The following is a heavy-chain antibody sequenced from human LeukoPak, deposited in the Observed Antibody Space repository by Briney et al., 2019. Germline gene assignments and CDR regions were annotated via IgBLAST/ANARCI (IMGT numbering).Heavy chain of an antibody. CDR2: IYYSGST. CDR3: AGQYSSSWYSNWFDP. J-gene: IGHJ5*02. Sequence: SETLSLTCTVSGGSISSYYWSWIRQPPGEGLEWIGDIYYSGSTNYNPSLKSRVTISVDTSKNQFSLKLSSVTAADTAVYYCAGQYSSSWYSNWFDPWGQGTLVTVSS. V-gene: IGHV4-59*01. CDR1: GGSISSYY. D-gene: IGHD6-13*01.